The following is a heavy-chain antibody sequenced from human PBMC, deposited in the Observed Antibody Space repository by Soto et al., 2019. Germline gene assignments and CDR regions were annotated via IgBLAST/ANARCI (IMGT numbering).Heavy chain of an antibody. CDR1: GGSISSYY. Sequence: SETLSLTCTVSGGSISSYYWSWIRQPPGKGLEWIRYIYYSGSTNYNPSLKSRVTISVDTSKNQFSLKLSSVTAADTAVYYCARDEAAAGTFDYWGQGTLVTVSS. CDR2: IYYSGST. V-gene: IGHV4-59*12. CDR3: ARDEAAAGTFDY. D-gene: IGHD6-13*01. J-gene: IGHJ4*02.